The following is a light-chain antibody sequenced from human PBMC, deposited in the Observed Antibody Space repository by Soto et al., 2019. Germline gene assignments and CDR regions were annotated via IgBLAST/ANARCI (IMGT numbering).Light chain of an antibody. J-gene: IGKJ1*01. Sequence: DFQMTQSPSTLSASVGDSVTITCRASQSISSWLAWYQQKAGKAPKLLIYKASSLDSGVPSRFSGSESGTEFTLTISSLQPDDIATYYCQQYSGYPWTFGQGTKVDIK. V-gene: IGKV1-5*03. CDR1: QSISSW. CDR2: KAS. CDR3: QQYSGYPWT.